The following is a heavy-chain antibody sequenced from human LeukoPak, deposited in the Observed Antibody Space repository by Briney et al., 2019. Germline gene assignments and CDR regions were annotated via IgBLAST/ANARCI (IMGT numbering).Heavy chain of an antibody. CDR1: GFTFTTYW. CDR3: AKGRGIGTYFDIEY. CDR2: ISNDGSYK. D-gene: IGHD1-26*01. V-gene: IGHV3-30*18. J-gene: IGHJ4*02. Sequence: GESLRLSCAASGFTFTTYWMGWVRQAPGKGLEWVAVISNDGSYKFYEDSLKGRFTISRDNSKNTLSLQMDSLTIDDTAVYYCAKGRGIGTYFDIEYWGQGTLVIVSS.